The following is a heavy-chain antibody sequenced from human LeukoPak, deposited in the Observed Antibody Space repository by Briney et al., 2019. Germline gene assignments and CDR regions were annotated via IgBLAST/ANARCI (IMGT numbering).Heavy chain of an antibody. V-gene: IGHV4-59*01. CDR1: GGSISSYY. CDR2: VYYSGST. J-gene: IGHJ6*02. CDR3: ARDTISRVGADRFYGMDV. Sequence: SETLSLTCTVSGGSISSYYWSWIRQPPGKGLEWIGYVYYSGSTNYNPSLKSRVTISVDTSKNQFSLKLSSVTAADTAVYYCARDTISRVGADRFYGMDVWGQGTTVTVSS. D-gene: IGHD1-26*01.